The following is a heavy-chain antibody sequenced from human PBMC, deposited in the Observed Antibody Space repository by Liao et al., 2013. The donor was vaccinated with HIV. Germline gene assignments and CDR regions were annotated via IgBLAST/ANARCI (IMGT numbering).Heavy chain of an antibody. V-gene: IGHV4-39*07. J-gene: IGHJ4*02. CDR1: GGSIRSSSYY. Sequence: QLQLQESGPGLVKPSETLSLTCTVSGGSIRSSSYYWGWIRQPPGKGLEWIGSMYYSGSTFYNPSLQSRVTISPDTSKNQFSLRLSSVTAADTAVYYCARWDWTTFSFDSWGQGTLVTVSS. CDR3: ARWDWTTFSFDS. D-gene: IGHD3/OR15-3a*01. CDR2: MYYSGST.